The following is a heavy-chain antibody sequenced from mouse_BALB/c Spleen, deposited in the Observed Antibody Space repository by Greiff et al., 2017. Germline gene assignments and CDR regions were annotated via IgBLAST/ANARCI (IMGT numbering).Heavy chain of an antibody. CDR3: ARGAGSSYFDY. Sequence: VQLQQSGAELARPGASVKLSCKASGYTFTSYWMQWVKQRPGQGLEWIGAIYPGDGDTRYTQKFKGKATLTADKSSSTAYMQLSSLASEDSAVYYCARGAGSSYFDYWGQGTTLTVSS. J-gene: IGHJ2*01. CDR2: IYPGDGDT. CDR1: GYTFTSYW. V-gene: IGHV1-87*01. D-gene: IGHD1-1*01.